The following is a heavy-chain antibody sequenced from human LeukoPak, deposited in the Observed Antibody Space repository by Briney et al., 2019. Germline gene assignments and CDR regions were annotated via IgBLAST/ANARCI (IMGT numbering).Heavy chain of an antibody. CDR3: ARMVVGSSWYDNRWFDT. J-gene: IGHJ5*01. D-gene: IGHD6-13*01. Sequence: SETLSLTCAVYGGSFSGYYWGWIRQPPGKGLEWVGEINHSGSTNYNPSLKSRVTISVDTSKNQFSLKLSSVTAADTAVYYCARMVVGSSWYDNRWFDTWGHGTLVTVSP. CDR2: INHSGST. V-gene: IGHV4-34*01. CDR1: GGSFSGYY.